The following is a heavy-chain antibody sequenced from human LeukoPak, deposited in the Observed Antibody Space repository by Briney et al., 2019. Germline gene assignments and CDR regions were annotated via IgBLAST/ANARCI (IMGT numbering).Heavy chain of an antibody. D-gene: IGHD3-16*01. J-gene: IGHJ3*02. V-gene: IGHV3-23*01. CDR1: GYIFPNNA. Sequence: PGGSLRLSCIASGYIFPNNAMNWVRQAPGKGLEWVSAISASGTYYADSVKGRFTISRDTSRNTVSLQMNSLSAEDTAVYYCAKASLGGAFEIWGQGTMVTVSS. CDR3: AKASLGGAFEI. CDR2: ISASGT.